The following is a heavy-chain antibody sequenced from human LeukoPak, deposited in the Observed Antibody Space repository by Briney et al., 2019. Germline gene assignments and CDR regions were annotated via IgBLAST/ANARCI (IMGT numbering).Heavy chain of an antibody. CDR1: GFTFTNYW. CDR2: IKPDGSEK. Sequence: PGGSLRLSCVASGFTFTNYWMNWVRQTPGKGLEWVANIKPDGSEKYYVDSVKGRFTISRDNSKNTLYLQMNSLRAEDTAVYYCARDSNWFDPWGQGTLVTVSS. CDR3: ARDSNWFDP. J-gene: IGHJ5*02. V-gene: IGHV3-7*03.